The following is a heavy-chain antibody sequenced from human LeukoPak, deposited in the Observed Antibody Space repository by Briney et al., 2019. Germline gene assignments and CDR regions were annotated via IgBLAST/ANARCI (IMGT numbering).Heavy chain of an antibody. CDR2: TYSRSRWYN. CDR1: GDSVSSNSAA. J-gene: IGHJ4*02. V-gene: IGHV6-1*01. Sequence: SQTLSLTCAISGDSVSSNSAAWSWIRQSPSRGLEWLGRTYSRSRWYNDYAVSVKSRITINPDTSKNQFSLRLNSVTPEDTAVYYCARGPPYIVVVTAIGFFDYWGQGTLVTVSS. D-gene: IGHD2-21*02. CDR3: ARGPPYIVVVTAIGFFDY.